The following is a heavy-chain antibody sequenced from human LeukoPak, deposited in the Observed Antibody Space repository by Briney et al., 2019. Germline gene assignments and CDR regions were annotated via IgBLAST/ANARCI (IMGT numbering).Heavy chain of an antibody. CDR2: ISAYNGNT. J-gene: IGHJ4*02. V-gene: IGHV1-18*01. CDR3: ARTTYYYGSGTGTLYFDY. Sequence: ASVKVSCKASGYTFTSYGISWVRQAPGQGLERMGWISAYNGNTNYAQKLQGRVTMTTDTSTSTAYMELRSLRSDDTAVYYCARTTYYYGSGTGTLYFDYWGQGTLVTVSS. D-gene: IGHD3-10*01. CDR1: GYTFTSYG.